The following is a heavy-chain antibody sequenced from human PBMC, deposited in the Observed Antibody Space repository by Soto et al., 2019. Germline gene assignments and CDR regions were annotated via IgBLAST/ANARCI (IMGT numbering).Heavy chain of an antibody. CDR1: GFTFISYW. CDR3: ARGQYYDFWSGYGRFDL. D-gene: IGHD3-3*01. V-gene: IGHV3-74*01. J-gene: IGHJ4*02. Sequence: PGRSLRLSCAASGFTFISYWMHWVLQVPGRGLAGVSRSNSDVTNTGYADSVKGRFTISRDNAKSTLYLQMNSLTAEDTAVYYCARGQYYDFWSGYGRFDLWGRGTLVTVSS. CDR2: SNSDVTNT.